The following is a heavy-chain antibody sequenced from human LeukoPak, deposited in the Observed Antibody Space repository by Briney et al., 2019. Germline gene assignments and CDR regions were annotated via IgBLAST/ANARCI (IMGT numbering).Heavy chain of an antibody. CDR3: TTVYSDSSGYYFNYCDY. J-gene: IGHJ4*02. CDR1: GFTVSNAW. D-gene: IGHD3-22*01. CDR2: IKSITDGETT. V-gene: IGHV3-15*01. Sequence: GGSLRLSCAASGFTVSNAWMSWVRQAPGKGLEWVGRIKSITDGETTDYAAPVKGRFTISRDDSKNTLYLQMNSLKTEDTAVYYCTTVYSDSSGYYFNYCDYWGQGTLVTVST.